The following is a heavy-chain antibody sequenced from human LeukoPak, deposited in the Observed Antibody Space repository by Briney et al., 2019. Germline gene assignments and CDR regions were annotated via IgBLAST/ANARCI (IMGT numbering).Heavy chain of an antibody. V-gene: IGHV3-23*01. D-gene: IGHD6-13*01. CDR3: AKSINFLIAAAGSSDY. J-gene: IGHJ4*02. CDR2: TSASGGST. CDR1: GFTFSSYA. Sequence: PGGSLRLSCAASGFTFSSYAMSWVRQAPGEGLEWVSATSASGGSTYYADSVKGRFTISRDNSKNTLYLQMNSLRADDTAVYYCAKSINFLIAAAGSSDYWGQGTLVTVSS.